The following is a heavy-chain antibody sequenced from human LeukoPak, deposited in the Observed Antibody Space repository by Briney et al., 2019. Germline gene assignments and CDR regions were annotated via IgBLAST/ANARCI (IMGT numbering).Heavy chain of an antibody. Sequence: GSSVKVSCKASGGTLSSYAISWVRQAPGQGLEWMGRIIPILGIANYAQKFQGRVTITADKSTSTAYMELSSLRSEDTAVYYCARFPVYGSGSYNWFDPWGQGTLVTVSS. CDR1: GGTLSSYA. CDR2: IIPILGIA. D-gene: IGHD3-10*01. J-gene: IGHJ5*02. V-gene: IGHV1-69*04. CDR3: ARFPVYGSGSYNWFDP.